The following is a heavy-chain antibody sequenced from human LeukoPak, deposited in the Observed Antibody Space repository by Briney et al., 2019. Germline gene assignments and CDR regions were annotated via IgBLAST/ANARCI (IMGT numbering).Heavy chain of an antibody. D-gene: IGHD6-19*01. CDR2: INPNTGGT. CDR3: ASYPRYSSSPPFDY. CDR1: GYTFTGYY. V-gene: IGHV1-2*02. Sequence: ASVKVSCKASGYTFTGYYMHWVRQAPGQGIEWMGWINPNTGGTNYAQTFQGRVTMIRDTTISTAYMELSRLTSDDTAIYYCASYPRYSSSPPFDYWGQGTLVTVSS. J-gene: IGHJ4*02.